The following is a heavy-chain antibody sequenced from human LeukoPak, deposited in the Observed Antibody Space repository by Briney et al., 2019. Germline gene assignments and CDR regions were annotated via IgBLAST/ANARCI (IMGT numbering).Heavy chain of an antibody. CDR3: AREFYDSSGYYYRVSWFDP. Sequence: SETLSLTCTVSGDSISGVYWSWIRQPPGKGLEWIGEINHSGSTDYNPSLKSRVTISVDTSKNQFSLKLSSVTAADTAVYYCAREFYDSSGYYYRVSWFDPWGQGTLVTVSS. D-gene: IGHD3-22*01. CDR1: GDSISGVY. V-gene: IGHV4-34*01. J-gene: IGHJ5*02. CDR2: INHSGST.